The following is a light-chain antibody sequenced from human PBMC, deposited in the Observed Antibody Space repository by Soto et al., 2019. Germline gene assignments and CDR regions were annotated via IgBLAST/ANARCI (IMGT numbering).Light chain of an antibody. J-gene: IGKJ4*01. Sequence: IQLTQSPSSLSASVGDRVTITCRASQDIAIYLAWYQQKPGEAPKLLIYAASTLYGGVPSRFSGSGSGTDFALTSTSLQAEDFATYDCQQLRMYPSTFGGGTKVEIK. CDR3: QQLRMYPST. V-gene: IGKV1-9*01. CDR2: AAS. CDR1: QDIAIY.